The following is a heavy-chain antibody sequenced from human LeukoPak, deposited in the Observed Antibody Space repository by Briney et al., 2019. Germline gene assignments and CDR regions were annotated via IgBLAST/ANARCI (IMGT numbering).Heavy chain of an antibody. CDR2: IYHSGST. D-gene: IGHD3-22*01. CDR1: GYSISSGYY. J-gene: IGHJ4*02. V-gene: IGHV4-38-2*02. Sequence: SETLSLTCTVSGYSISSGYYWGWIRQPPGKGLEWIGSIYHSGSTYYNPSLKSRVTISVDTSKNQFSLKLSSVTAADTAVYYCARDRLDDSSGYNLDYWGQGTLVTVSS. CDR3: ARDRLDDSSGYNLDY.